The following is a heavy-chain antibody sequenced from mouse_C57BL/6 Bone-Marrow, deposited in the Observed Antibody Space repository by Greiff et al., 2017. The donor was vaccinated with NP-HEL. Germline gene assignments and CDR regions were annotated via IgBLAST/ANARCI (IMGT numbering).Heavy chain of an antibody. D-gene: IGHD1-1*01. J-gene: IGHJ2*01. CDR3: ARSFRDYGSYLDY. Sequence: QVQLQQPGAELVKPGASVKMSCKASGYTFTSYWITWVKQRPGQGLEWIGEIYPGSGSTNYNEKFKSKATLTVDTSSSTTYMQLSSLTSDDSAVYYCARSFRDYGSYLDYWGQGTTLTVSS. CDR2: IYPGSGST. CDR1: GYTFTSYW. V-gene: IGHV1-55*01.